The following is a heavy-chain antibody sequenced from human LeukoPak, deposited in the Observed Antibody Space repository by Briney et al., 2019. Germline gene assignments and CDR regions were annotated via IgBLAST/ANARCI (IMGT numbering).Heavy chain of an antibody. V-gene: IGHV4-39*01. CDR3: ARQYYYDRSGYYYAIRDLFDD. CDR2: IYYSGST. CDR1: GGSISSSSYY. Sequence: SETLSLTCTVSGGSISSSSYYWGWIRQPPGKGLEWIGSIYYSGSTYYNPSLKSRVTISVDTSKNQFSLKLSSVTAADTAVYYCARQYYYDRSGYYYAIRDLFDDWGQGTLVTVSS. D-gene: IGHD3-22*01. J-gene: IGHJ4*02.